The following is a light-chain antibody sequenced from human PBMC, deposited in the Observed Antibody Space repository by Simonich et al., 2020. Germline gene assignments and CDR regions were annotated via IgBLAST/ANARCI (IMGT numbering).Light chain of an antibody. J-gene: IGLJ3*02. CDR2: DVS. Sequence: QSALTQPASVSGSPGQSIPISCTGTSSDVGGYNYFSWYQQHPGKAPKLMIYDVSRRPSVASNRFSGSKSGNTASLTISGLQAEDEADYYCSSYTSSSTVFGGGTKLTVL. CDR3: SSYTSSSTV. V-gene: IGLV2-14*01. CDR1: SSDVGGYNY.